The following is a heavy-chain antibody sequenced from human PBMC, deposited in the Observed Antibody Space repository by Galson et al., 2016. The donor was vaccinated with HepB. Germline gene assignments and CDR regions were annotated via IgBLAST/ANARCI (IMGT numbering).Heavy chain of an antibody. CDR3: AKDSPHGPPGYYGMDV. V-gene: IGHV3-30*18. CDR1: GFTFSNYG. D-gene: IGHD3/OR15-3a*01. J-gene: IGHJ6*02. Sequence: SLRLSCAASGFTFSNYGMHWVRQAPGKGLEWVAVISYDGDNKYYADSVKGRFTISRDNSKNTLFLQVDSLRGEDTAVYYCAKDSPHGPPGYYGMDVWGQGTTVTISS. CDR2: ISYDGDNK.